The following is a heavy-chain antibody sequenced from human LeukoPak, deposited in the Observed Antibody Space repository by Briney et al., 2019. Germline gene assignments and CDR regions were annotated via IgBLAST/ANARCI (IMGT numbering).Heavy chain of an antibody. J-gene: IGHJ4*02. D-gene: IGHD3-16*01. V-gene: IGHV5-51*01. Sequence: GESLKISCKASGYSFTSYWIGWVRQLPGKGLEWMGIIYPGDSDTRYSPSFQGQVTISADKSISTAYLQWSSLKASDTAMYYCAKLGVYNYVWGTFGDYWGQGTLVTVSS. CDR1: GYSFTSYW. CDR3: AKLGVYNYVWGTFGDY. CDR2: IYPGDSDT.